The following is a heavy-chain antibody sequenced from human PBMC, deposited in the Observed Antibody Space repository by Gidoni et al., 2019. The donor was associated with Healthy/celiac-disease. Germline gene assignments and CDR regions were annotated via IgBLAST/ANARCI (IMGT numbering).Heavy chain of an antibody. CDR1: GGTFSSYA. CDR2: ILPIFGTA. Sequence: QVQLVQSGAEVKKPGSSVKVPCKASGGTFSSYAISWVRQAPGQGLEWMGGILPIFGTANYAQKLQGRVKITADKSTSTAYMELSSLRSEDTAVYYCARDLRIAAAGNYYYYMDVWGKGTTVTVSS. D-gene: IGHD6-13*01. V-gene: IGHV1-69*06. J-gene: IGHJ6*03. CDR3: ARDLRIAAAGNYYYYMDV.